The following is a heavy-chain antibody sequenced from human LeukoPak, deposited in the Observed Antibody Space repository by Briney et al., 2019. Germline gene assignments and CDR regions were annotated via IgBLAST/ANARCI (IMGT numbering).Heavy chain of an antibody. CDR1: GFTFSSYS. CDR3: ARDSSGSNSHIIDY. V-gene: IGHV3-48*01. J-gene: IGHJ4*02. CDR2: ISRSSGTI. D-gene: IGHD6-6*01. Sequence: PGGSLRLSCAASGFTFSSYSMIWVRQAPGKGLEWVSYISRSSGTIYYADSVKGRFTISRDNAKNSLYLQMNSLRAEDTSVYYCARDSSGSNSHIIDYWGQGTLVTVSS.